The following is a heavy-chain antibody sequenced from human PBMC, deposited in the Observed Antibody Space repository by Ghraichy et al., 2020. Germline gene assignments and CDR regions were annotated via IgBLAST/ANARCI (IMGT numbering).Heavy chain of an antibody. V-gene: IGHV3-7*01. CDR1: GFTFSSYW. Sequence: GSLRLSCAASGFTFSSYWMSWVRQAPGKGLEWVANIKQDGSEKYYVDSVKGRFTISRDNAKNSLYLQMNSLRAEDTAVYYCASGDYGDYLDYWGQGTLVTVSS. CDR2: IKQDGSEK. CDR3: ASGDYGDYLDY. D-gene: IGHD4-17*01. J-gene: IGHJ4*02.